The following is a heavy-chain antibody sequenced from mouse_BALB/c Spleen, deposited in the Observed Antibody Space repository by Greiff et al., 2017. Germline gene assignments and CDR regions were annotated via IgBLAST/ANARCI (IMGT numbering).Heavy chain of an antibody. CDR2: ISSGSSTI. D-gene: IGHD2-2*01. Sequence: EVKLMESGGGLVQPGGSRKLSCAASGFTLSSFGMHWVRQAPEKGLEWVAYISSGSSTIYYADTVKGRFTISRDNPKNTLFLQMTSLRSEDTAMYYCARGGYPYAMDYWGQGTSVTVSS. CDR3: ARGGYPYAMDY. CDR1: GFTLSSFG. V-gene: IGHV5-17*02. J-gene: IGHJ4*01.